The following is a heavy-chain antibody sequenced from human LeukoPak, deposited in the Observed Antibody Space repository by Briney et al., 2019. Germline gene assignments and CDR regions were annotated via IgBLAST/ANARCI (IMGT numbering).Heavy chain of an antibody. CDR3: ARGGGTDEYFQH. Sequence: SETLSLTRTVSGGSISSGSYYWSWIRQPAGKGLEWIGRIYTSGSTNYNPSLKSRVTISVDTSKNQFSLKLSSVTAADTAVYYCARGGGTDEYFQHWGQGTLVTVSS. J-gene: IGHJ1*01. CDR2: IYTSGST. V-gene: IGHV4-61*02. CDR1: GGSISSGSYY.